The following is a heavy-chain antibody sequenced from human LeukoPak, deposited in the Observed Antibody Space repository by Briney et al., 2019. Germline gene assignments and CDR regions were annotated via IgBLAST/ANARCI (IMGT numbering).Heavy chain of an antibody. J-gene: IGHJ6*03. V-gene: IGHV1-2*06. CDR1: GYTFTDYH. Sequence: ASVKVSCKASGYTFTDYHMYWVRQAPGQGLEWMGRINPNSGGTNYAQKFQGRVTMTTDTSTSTAYMELRSLRSDDTAVYYCARAPWAARPAYYYYMDVWGKGTTVTVSS. D-gene: IGHD6-6*01. CDR3: ARAPWAARPAYYYYMDV. CDR2: INPNSGGT.